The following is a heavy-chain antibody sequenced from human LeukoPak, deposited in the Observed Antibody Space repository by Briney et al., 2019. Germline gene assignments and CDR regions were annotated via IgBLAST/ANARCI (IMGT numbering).Heavy chain of an antibody. J-gene: IGHJ6*03. Sequence: SVKVSCKASGGTFSSYAISWVRQAPGQGLEWMGRIIPIFGTANYAQKFQGRVTITTDESTSTAYMELSSLRSEDTAVYYCARDHNYDYVWGYYMDVWGKGTTVTVSS. CDR3: ARDHNYDYVWGYYMDV. CDR2: IIPIFGTA. CDR1: GGTFSSYA. V-gene: IGHV1-69*05. D-gene: IGHD3-16*01.